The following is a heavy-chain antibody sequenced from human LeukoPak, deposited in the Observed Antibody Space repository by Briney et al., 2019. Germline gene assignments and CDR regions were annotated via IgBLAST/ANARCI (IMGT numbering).Heavy chain of an antibody. D-gene: IGHD7-27*01. J-gene: IGHJ5*02. CDR3: ARDRAAALNWVALDP. CDR1: GFTVSNDY. CDR2: IYADGTT. Sequence: GGSLRLSCAASGFTVSNDYMAWVRQDPGKGLEWVSLIYADGTTFYTDSVKGRFTMSRDNFKNTLYLQMNSLRPEDTALYYCARDRAAALNWVALDPWGPGTLVTVSS. V-gene: IGHV3-66*02.